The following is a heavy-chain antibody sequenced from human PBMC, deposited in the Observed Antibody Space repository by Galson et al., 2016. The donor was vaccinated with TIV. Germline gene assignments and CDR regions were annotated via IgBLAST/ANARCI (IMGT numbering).Heavy chain of an antibody. D-gene: IGHD4-17*01. CDR1: GFTFSSYA. Sequence: SLRLSCAASGFTFSSYAMSWVRQAPGKGLEWVSAISAGGGRTNYADSVKGRFTISRDNPKNTLYLQMSSLRAEDTAVYLCAKMDRSGFDYVRRFDFWGQGTLATVSS. CDR2: ISAGGGRT. CDR3: AKMDRSGFDYVRRFDF. V-gene: IGHV3-23*01. J-gene: IGHJ4*02.